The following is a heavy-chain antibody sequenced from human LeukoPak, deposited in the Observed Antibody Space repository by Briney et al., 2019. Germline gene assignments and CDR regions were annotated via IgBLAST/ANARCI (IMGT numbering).Heavy chain of an antibody. Sequence: ASVKVSCKASGYTFTSSGISWVRQAPGQGLEWMGWISAYNGNTNYAQKLQGRVTMTTDTSTSTAYMELRSLRADDTAVYYCARVEKQWLVLGYWGQGTLVTVSS. V-gene: IGHV1-18*01. J-gene: IGHJ4*02. CDR3: ARVEKQWLVLGY. CDR2: ISAYNGNT. D-gene: IGHD6-19*01. CDR1: GYTFTSSG.